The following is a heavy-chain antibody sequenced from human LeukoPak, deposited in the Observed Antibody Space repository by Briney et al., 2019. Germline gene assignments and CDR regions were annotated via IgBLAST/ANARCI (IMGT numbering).Heavy chain of an antibody. J-gene: IGHJ4*02. V-gene: IGHV3-30*03. CDR2: ISYDGSNK. CDR1: GFTFSSYG. D-gene: IGHD6-19*01. Sequence: GRSLRLSCAASGFTFSSYGMHWVRQAPGKGLEWVAVISYDGSNKYYADSVKGRFTISRDNSKNTLYLQMNSLRAEDTAVYYCARDAYGIAVAGTSLDYWGQGTLVTVSS. CDR3: ARDAYGIAVAGTSLDY.